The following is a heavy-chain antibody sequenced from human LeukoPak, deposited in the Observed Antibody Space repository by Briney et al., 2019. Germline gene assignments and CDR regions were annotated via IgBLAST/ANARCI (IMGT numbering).Heavy chain of an antibody. V-gene: IGHV3-33*01. Sequence: GGSLRLSCAASGFTFTSYGMHRVRQAPGKGLEWVAVIWYDGSNKYYADSVKGRFTISRDNSKNTLYLQMNSLRAEDTAVYYCARVGTYQASDYWGQGTLVTVSS. D-gene: IGHD2-2*01. J-gene: IGHJ4*02. CDR2: IWYDGSNK. CDR1: GFTFTSYG. CDR3: ARVGTYQASDY.